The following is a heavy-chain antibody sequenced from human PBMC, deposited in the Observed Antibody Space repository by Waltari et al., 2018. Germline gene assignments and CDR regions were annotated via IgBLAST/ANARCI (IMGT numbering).Heavy chain of an antibody. CDR1: GFPFRSCG. D-gene: IGHD2-21*01. V-gene: IGHV3-33*01. J-gene: IGHJ4*02. CDR3: ARETSHYYYFDY. Sequence: QVQLVESGGGVVQPGRSLRLSCAASGFPFRSCGLHWVRQAPGKGLEWVAVIWYDGNNKYYADSVKGRFTISRDNSKNTLYLQMNSLRAEDTAVYYCARETSHYYYFDYWGQGTLVTVSS. CDR2: IWYDGNNK.